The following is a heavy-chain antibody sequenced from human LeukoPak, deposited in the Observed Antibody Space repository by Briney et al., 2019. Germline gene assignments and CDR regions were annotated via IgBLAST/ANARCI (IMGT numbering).Heavy chain of an antibody. V-gene: IGHV3-30*04. CDR2: VSSDGITK. D-gene: IGHD3-16*01. Sequence: PGRSLRLSCEASGFTFKWYAMHWVRQAPGKGLDWVAVVSSDGITKYYADSVKGRFTISRDNSRNTVYLQMDGLRPEDTAVFFCVREGMIPTRQGGHYYHYLDAWAKGTTVTVSS. CDR1: GFTFKWYA. CDR3: VREGMIPTRQGGHYYHYLDA. J-gene: IGHJ6*03.